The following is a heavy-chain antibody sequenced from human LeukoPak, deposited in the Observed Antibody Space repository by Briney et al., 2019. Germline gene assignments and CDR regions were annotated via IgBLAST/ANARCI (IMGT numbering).Heavy chain of an antibody. CDR3: ARTQLDLDGFDI. J-gene: IGHJ3*02. CDR2: ISSGTINHS. V-gene: IGHV3-11*06. D-gene: IGHD1-1*01. Sequence: GGSLRLTCKASGFIFGDYYMNWIRQAPGKGLECLSYISSGTINHSNYAGSVKGRFTISRDNARNSLYLQMNSLRGEDTAVYYCARTQLDLDGFDIWGQGTTVTVSS. CDR1: GFIFGDYY.